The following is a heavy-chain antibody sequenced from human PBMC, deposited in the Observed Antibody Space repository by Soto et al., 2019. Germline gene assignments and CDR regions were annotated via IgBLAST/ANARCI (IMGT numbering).Heavy chain of an antibody. Sequence: PGESLKISCKGSGYNFAGYWIAWVSQMPGKGLEWMRIIYPSDSDTRYRPPCQGQVTSSADKTISSAYLQWSSLRASDIAMYDCARGGVSTRTFDYWGQGTPVTVSS. CDR1: GYNFAGYW. D-gene: IGHD3-3*01. CDR2: IYPSDSDT. V-gene: IGHV5-51*01. J-gene: IGHJ4*02. CDR3: ARGGVSTRTFDY.